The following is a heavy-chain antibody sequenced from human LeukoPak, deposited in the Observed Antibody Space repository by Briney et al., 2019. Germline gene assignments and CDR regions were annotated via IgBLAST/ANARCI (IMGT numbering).Heavy chain of an antibody. CDR2: ISSSSSTI. CDR3: ARKTYDSITHYYYGMDV. Sequence: GGSLRLSCAASGFTFSSYSMNWVRQAPGKGLEWVSYISSSSSTIYYADSVKGRFTISRDNAKNSLYLQMNSLRAEDTAVYYCARKTYDSITHYYYGMDVWGQGTTVTVSS. D-gene: IGHD3-22*01. V-gene: IGHV3-48*04. CDR1: GFTFSSYS. J-gene: IGHJ6*02.